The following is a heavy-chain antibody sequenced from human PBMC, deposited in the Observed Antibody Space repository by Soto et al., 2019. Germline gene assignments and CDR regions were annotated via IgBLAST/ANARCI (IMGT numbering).Heavy chain of an antibody. V-gene: IGHV1-2*04. D-gene: IGHD6-13*01. CDR2: INPNSGGT. CDR1: GYTFTGYY. Sequence: ASVKVSCKASGYTFTGYYMHWVRQAPGQGLEWMGWINPNSGGTNYAQKFQGWVTMTRDTSISTAYMELSRLRSDDTAVYYCARGGGIAAAGREESNWFDPWGQGTLVTVSS. CDR3: ARGGGIAAAGREESNWFDP. J-gene: IGHJ5*02.